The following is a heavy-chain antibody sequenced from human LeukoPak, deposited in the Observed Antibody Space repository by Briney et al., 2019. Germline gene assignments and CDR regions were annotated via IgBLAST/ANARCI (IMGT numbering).Heavy chain of an antibody. CDR2: INQDGSRN. V-gene: IGHV3-7*01. Sequence: GGSLRLSCAGSGFTFSDYWINWVRQAPGKGLEWVANINQDGSRNTYLESVMGRFTISRDNAKNSLYLQMSHLRVEDTAVYYCARNRGWQQFDYWGQGTLVIVSS. D-gene: IGHD5-24*01. J-gene: IGHJ4*02. CDR1: GFTFSDYW. CDR3: ARNRGWQQFDY.